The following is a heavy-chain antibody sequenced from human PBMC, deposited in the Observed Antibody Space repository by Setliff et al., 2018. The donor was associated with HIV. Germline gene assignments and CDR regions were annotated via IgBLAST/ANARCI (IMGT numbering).Heavy chain of an antibody. Sequence: KPSETLSLTCAVYGGSFSDYYWSWIRQPPGKGLEWIGEINHSGSTNYNPSLKSRVTISVDTSKNQFSLKLSSVTAADTAVYYCARATVTVDFYYYGLDVWGQGTTVT. V-gene: IGHV4-34*01. D-gene: IGHD4-17*01. CDR2: INHSGST. CDR1: GGSFSDYY. CDR3: ARATVTVDFYYYGLDV. J-gene: IGHJ6*02.